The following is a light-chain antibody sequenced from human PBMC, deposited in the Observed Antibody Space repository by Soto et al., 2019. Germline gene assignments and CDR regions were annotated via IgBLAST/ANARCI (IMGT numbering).Light chain of an antibody. CDR1: QNVASN. J-gene: IGKJ4*01. CDR3: QQYYHWGLS. CDR2: ASS. V-gene: IGKV3D-15*01. Sequence: VMTQSPANLSVSPGEGVTLFCRANQNVASNIAWYQVKPAQPPRLLIYASSARATGIPATFSGSGSGTQFSLTISSLQSADSAVYYCQQYYHWGLSFGGGTKVEI.